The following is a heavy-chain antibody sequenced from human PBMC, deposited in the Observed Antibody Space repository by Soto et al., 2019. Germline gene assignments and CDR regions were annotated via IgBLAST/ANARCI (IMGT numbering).Heavy chain of an antibody. Sequence: QVQLQESGPRLVKPSQTLSLSCAVSGGSIISASYSWNWIRQSPGRGLEWIGHIYSSGSTYYNPSLKCRVSISVDTSNNQFSLKLTSVTAADTAVYFCAREDAARIERWFDAWGQGILVTVSS. CDR1: GGSIISASYS. CDR3: AREDAARIERWFDA. CDR2: IYSSGST. V-gene: IGHV4-31*11. J-gene: IGHJ5*02. D-gene: IGHD6-6*01.